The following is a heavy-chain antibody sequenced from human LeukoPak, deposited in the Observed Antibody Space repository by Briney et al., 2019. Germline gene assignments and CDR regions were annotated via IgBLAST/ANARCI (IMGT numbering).Heavy chain of an antibody. CDR1: GGSISGFH. CDR3: ARLYAGAYKRTDA. Sequence: SETLSLTCTVSGGSISGFHWSWIRQPPGKGLDYIGDVFYSGCTNYNPSLKSRLAISVDTSRNQLYLKLNYVTAAEKAVYYCARLYAGAYKRTDAWGQGILVAVSS. D-gene: IGHD3-16*01. V-gene: IGHV4-59*08. J-gene: IGHJ5*02. CDR2: VFYSGCT.